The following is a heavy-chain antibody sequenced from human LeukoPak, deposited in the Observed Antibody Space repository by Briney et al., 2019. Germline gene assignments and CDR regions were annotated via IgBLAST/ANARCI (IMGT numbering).Heavy chain of an antibody. Sequence: GGSLRLSCAASGFTFSSFEMNWVRQAPGKGLEWVSSISSSSSYIYYADSVKGRFAISRDNAKNSLYLQKNSLRAEDTAVYYCARSLADSSGYYDGGLYYFDYWGQGTLVTVSS. CDR1: GFTFSSFE. J-gene: IGHJ4*02. V-gene: IGHV3-21*01. CDR2: ISSSSSYI. CDR3: ARSLADSSGYYDGGLYYFDY. D-gene: IGHD3-22*01.